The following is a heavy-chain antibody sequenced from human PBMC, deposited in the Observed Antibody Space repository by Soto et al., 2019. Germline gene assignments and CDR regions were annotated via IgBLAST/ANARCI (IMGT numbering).Heavy chain of an antibody. Sequence: GGGVIQPGGSLRLSCAASGFTVRAKYMTWVRQAPGRGLEWVSVIYSGGKIYYPDSVKGRFTTSRDSSQNTMFLQMNNLRVEDTAVYYCARDSGLIRENYGMDVWGQGTTVAVSS. CDR2: IYSGGKI. CDR1: GFTVRAKY. D-gene: IGHD2-15*01. CDR3: ARDSGLIRENYGMDV. J-gene: IGHJ6*02. V-gene: IGHV3-53*01.